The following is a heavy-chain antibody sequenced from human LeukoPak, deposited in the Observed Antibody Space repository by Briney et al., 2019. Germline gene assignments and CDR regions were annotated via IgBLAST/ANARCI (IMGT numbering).Heavy chain of an antibody. Sequence: NPSETLSLTCAVYGGSFSGDYWSWIRQPPGKGLEWIGEINHSGSTNYNPSLKSRVTISVDTSKNQFSLKLSSVTAADTAVYYCARGRGYYYDSSGYSDWGQGTLVTVSS. CDR3: ARGRGYYYDSSGYSD. CDR1: GGSFSGDY. D-gene: IGHD3-22*01. CDR2: INHSGST. V-gene: IGHV4-34*01. J-gene: IGHJ4*02.